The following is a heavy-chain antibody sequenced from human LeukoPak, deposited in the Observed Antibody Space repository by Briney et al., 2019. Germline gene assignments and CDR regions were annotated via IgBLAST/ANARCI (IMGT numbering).Heavy chain of an antibody. CDR3: ARLKQWLVRGYYYYGMDV. V-gene: IGHV3-7*01. Sequence: GGSLRLSCAASGFTFSSYWMSWVRQAPGKGLEWVANIKQDGSEKYYVDSVKGRFTISRDNTKNSLYLQMNSLRAEDTAVYYCARLKQWLVRGYYYYGMDVWGQGTTVTVSS. CDR2: IKQDGSEK. D-gene: IGHD6-19*01. J-gene: IGHJ6*02. CDR1: GFTFSSYW.